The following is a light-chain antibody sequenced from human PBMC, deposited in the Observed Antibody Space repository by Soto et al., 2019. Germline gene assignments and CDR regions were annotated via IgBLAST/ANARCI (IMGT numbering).Light chain of an antibody. V-gene: IGKV3-20*01. CDR2: DTS. Sequence: EVELTRSPGTLSLSPGERATLSCRASQSVSSSHLAWYQQKRGQAPRLLIYDTSTRATGIPDRFSGSGSGTDFTLTIRRLETEDSAVYHCQQYGASPWTFGQGTKVDIK. J-gene: IGKJ1*01. CDR1: QSVSSSH. CDR3: QQYGASPWT.